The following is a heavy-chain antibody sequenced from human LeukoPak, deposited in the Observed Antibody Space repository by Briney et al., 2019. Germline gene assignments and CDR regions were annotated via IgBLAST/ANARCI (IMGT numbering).Heavy chain of an antibody. CDR1: GFTFSSYW. J-gene: IGHJ6*02. CDR3: ARDYYNYYYGMDV. CDR2: IKQDGSEK. V-gene: IGHV3-7*01. Sequence: GGSLRLSCAASGFTFSSYWMSWVRQAPGKGLEWVANIKQDGSEKYYVDSVKGRFTISRDNAENSLYLQMNSLRAEDTAVYYCARDYYNYYYGMDVWGQGTTVTVSS.